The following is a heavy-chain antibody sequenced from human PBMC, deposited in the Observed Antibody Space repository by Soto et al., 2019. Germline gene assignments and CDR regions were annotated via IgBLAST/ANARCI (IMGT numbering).Heavy chain of an antibody. CDR3: ASRSREDYDILTGPRGAFDI. CDR1: GGCFSGYY. CDR2: INHSGST. Sequence: SETLSLSCAVYGGCFSGYYWSWIRQPPGKGLEWIGEINHSGSTNYNPSLKSRVTISVDTSKNQFSLKLSSVTAADTAVYYCASRSREDYDILTGPRGAFDIWGQGTMVTVSS. V-gene: IGHV4-34*01. D-gene: IGHD3-9*01. J-gene: IGHJ3*02.